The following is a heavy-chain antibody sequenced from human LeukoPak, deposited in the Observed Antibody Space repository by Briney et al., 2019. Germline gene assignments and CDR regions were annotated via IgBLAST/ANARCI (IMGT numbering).Heavy chain of an antibody. D-gene: IGHD2-15*01. Sequence: SETLSLTCTVSGGSISSYYWSWIRQPPGKGLEWIGYIYYSGSTNYNPSLKSRVTISVDTSKNQFSLKLSSVTAADTAVYYCAREWVNCSGGSCYPTSYGVDVWGQGTTVTVSS. CDR1: GGSISSYY. V-gene: IGHV4-59*01. CDR2: IYYSGST. CDR3: AREWVNCSGGSCYPTSYGVDV. J-gene: IGHJ6*02.